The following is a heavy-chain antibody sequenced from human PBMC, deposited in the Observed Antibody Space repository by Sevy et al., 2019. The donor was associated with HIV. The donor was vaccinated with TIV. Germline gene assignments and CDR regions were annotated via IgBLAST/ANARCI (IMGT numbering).Heavy chain of an antibody. CDR1: GFTFSSHW. J-gene: IGHJ6*02. D-gene: IGHD1-26*01. Sequence: GGSLRLSCAASGFTFSSHWMSWVRQAPGKGLEWVANIKQDGSEKFYVDSLKGRFTISRDNAKNSLSLQMNSLRAEDTVVYYCARDTWGIVIDVWGQGNTVTVSS. CDR2: IKQDGSEK. CDR3: ARDTWGIVIDV. V-gene: IGHV3-7*01.